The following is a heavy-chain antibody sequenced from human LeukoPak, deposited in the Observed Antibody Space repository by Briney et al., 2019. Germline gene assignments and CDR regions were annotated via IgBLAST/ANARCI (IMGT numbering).Heavy chain of an antibody. Sequence: GGALRLSCAASGFTFSSYSMNWVRQAPGKGLEWVSSISSSSSYIYYADSVKGRFTISRDNAKNSLYLQMNSLRAEDTAVYYCARDAWDCSSTSCSKVLDYWGQGTLVTVSS. CDR3: ARDAWDCSSTSCSKVLDY. CDR1: GFTFSSYS. J-gene: IGHJ4*02. V-gene: IGHV3-21*01. D-gene: IGHD2-2*01. CDR2: ISSSSSYI.